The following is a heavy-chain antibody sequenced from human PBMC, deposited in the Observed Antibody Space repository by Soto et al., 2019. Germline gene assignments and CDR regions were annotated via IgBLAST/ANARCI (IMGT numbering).Heavy chain of an antibody. J-gene: IGHJ4*02. CDR1: GFTFSSYG. CDR3: AKARARFGELNY. V-gene: IGHV3-30*18. CDR2: ISYDGSNK. D-gene: IGHD3-10*01. Sequence: GGSLRLSCAASGFTFSSYGMHWVRRAPGKGLEWVAVISYDGSNKYYADSVKGRFTISRDNSKNTLYLQMNSLRAEDTAVYYCAKARARFGELNYWGQGTLVTVSS.